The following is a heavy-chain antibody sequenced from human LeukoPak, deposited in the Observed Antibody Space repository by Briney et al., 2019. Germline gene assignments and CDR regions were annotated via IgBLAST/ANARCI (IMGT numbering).Heavy chain of an antibody. CDR1: GYTFTSYD. D-gene: IGHD2-15*01. Sequence: GASLKVSCKASGYTFTSYDVNCVRQATGQGLEWMGWVNPNSGHTGYAQKFQGRVTMTTNTSISTAYMELSSLRSEDTAVYYCARGAPGSYCSGGSCPYFDYWGQGTLVSVSS. CDR2: VNPNSGHT. J-gene: IGHJ4*02. V-gene: IGHV1-8*01. CDR3: ARGAPGSYCSGGSCPYFDY.